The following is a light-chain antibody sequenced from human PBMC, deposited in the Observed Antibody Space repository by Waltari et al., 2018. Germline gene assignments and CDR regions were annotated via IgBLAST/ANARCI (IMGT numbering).Light chain of an antibody. V-gene: IGKV1-33*01. CDR3: QQYDNLPT. J-gene: IGKJ3*01. CDR2: DAS. CDR1: QDISHY. Sequence: DVQMTQSPSSLSASVGDRVTITCQASQDISHYLNWFQQKPGKASKLLIYDASNLETGVPSRFSGSGSGTDFSFTISSLLPEDIATYYCQQYDNLPTFGPGTKVDIK.